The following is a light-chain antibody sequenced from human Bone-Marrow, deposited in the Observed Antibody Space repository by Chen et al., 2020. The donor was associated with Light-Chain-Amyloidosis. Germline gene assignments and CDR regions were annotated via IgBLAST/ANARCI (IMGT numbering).Light chain of an antibody. CDR3: QSADSSGTYEVI. V-gene: IGLV3-25*03. CDR1: DLPTKY. J-gene: IGLJ2*01. Sequence: SYELTQPPSVSVSPGQTARITCSGDDLPTKYAYWYQQKPGQAPVLVIHRDTERPSGLSERFSGSRSGTTATLTISGGQAEDEADYHCQSADSSGTYEVIFGGGTKLTVL. CDR2: RDT.